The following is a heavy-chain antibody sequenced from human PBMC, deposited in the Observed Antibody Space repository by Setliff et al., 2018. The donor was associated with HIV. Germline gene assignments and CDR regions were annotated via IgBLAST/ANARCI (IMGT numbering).Heavy chain of an antibody. CDR1: GYTFTNYG. CDR3: AAGIYGSYGMDV. V-gene: IGHV1-18*01. J-gene: IGHJ6*02. CDR2: ISAYNGNT. D-gene: IGHD3-10*01. Sequence: ASVKVSCKASGYTFTNYGISWVRQAPGQGLEWLGWISAYNGNTNYVQKLQGRVTMTTDTSTDTAYMELRSLRSEDTAVYYCAAGIYGSYGMDVWGQGTMVTVSS.